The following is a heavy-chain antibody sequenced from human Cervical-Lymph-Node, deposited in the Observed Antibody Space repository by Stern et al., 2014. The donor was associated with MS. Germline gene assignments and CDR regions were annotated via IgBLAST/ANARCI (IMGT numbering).Heavy chain of an antibody. CDR2: IYSGGST. Sequence: VQLVESGGGLVQPGGSLRLSCAASGFTVSSNYMSWVRQAPGKGLEWVSVIYSGGSTYYADSVKGRFTISRDNSKNTLYLQMNSLRAEDTAVYYCARTRLQFSDAFDIWGQGTMVTVSS. CDR1: GFTVSSNY. V-gene: IGHV3-66*01. J-gene: IGHJ3*02. D-gene: IGHD5-24*01. CDR3: ARTRLQFSDAFDI.